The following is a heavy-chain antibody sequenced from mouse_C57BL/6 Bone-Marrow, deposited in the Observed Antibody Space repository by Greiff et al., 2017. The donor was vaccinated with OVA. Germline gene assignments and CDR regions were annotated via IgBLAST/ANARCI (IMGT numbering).Heavy chain of an antibody. CDR1: GYTFTSYW. Sequence: QVQLQQPGAELVMPGASVKLSCKASGYTFTSYWMPWVKQRPGQGLEWIGEIDPSDSYTNYNQKFKGKSTLTVDKSSSTAYMQLSSLTSEDSAVYYCARDGSRNWYFDVWGTGTTVTVSS. CDR3: ARDGSRNWYFDV. D-gene: IGHD1-1*01. J-gene: IGHJ1*03. V-gene: IGHV1-69*01. CDR2: IDPSDSYT.